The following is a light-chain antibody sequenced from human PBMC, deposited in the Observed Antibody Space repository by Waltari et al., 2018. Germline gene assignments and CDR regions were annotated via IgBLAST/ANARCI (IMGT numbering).Light chain of an antibody. Sequence: QSALTQPASVSGSPGQSITISCTGTSSDVGGYNYVSWYHQPPGKAPKLMIYEVSNRPSGVSNRFSGSKSGNTASLTISGLQAEDEADYYCSSYTSSSTVVFGGGTKLTVL. V-gene: IGLV2-14*01. CDR3: SSYTSSSTVV. CDR1: SSDVGGYNY. CDR2: EVS. J-gene: IGLJ2*01.